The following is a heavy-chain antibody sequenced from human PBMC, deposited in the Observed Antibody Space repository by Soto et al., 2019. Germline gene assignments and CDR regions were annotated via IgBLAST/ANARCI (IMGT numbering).Heavy chain of an antibody. CDR1: GGSLSGYY. J-gene: IGHJ6*02. CDR3: ARVKDLRYFDWLPTYGMDV. D-gene: IGHD3-9*01. Sequence: SETLSLTCAVYGGSLSGYYWSWIRQPPGKGLEWIGEINHSGSTNYNPSLKSRVTISVDTSKNQFSLKLSSVTAADTAVYYCARVKDLRYFDWLPTYGMDVWGQGTTGTVS. CDR2: INHSGST. V-gene: IGHV4-34*01.